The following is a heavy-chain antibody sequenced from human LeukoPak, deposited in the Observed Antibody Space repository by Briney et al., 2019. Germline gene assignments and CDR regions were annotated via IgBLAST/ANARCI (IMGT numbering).Heavy chain of an antibody. CDR3: ARARHYYDSSGYLPRGYYFDY. CDR2: INHSGST. D-gene: IGHD3-22*01. J-gene: IGHJ4*02. V-gene: IGHV4-39*07. Sequence: SETLSLTCTVSGGSISSSSYYWSWIRQPPGKGLEWIGEINHSGSTNYNPSLKSRVTISVDTSKNQFSLKLSSVTAADTAVYYCARARHYYDSSGYLPRGYYFDYWGQGTLVTVSS. CDR1: GGSISSSSYY.